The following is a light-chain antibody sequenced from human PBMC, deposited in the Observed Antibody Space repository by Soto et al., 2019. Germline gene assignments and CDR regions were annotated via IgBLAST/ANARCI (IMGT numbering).Light chain of an antibody. Sequence: DIQMTQSPSSLSASVGDRVTITCRASQSISTYLNWYQQRPGKALEVLIYAASSLQSGVTSRFSVRGFWTDFTLGISSPQPNDAVNYYGQQSYNPTNTVGQGTKLVIK. CDR2: AAS. J-gene: IGKJ2*01. CDR1: QSISTY. V-gene: IGKV1-39*01. CDR3: QQSYNPTNT.